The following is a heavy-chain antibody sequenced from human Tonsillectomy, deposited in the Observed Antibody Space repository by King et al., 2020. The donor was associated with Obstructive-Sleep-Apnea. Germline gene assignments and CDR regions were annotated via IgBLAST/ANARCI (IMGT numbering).Heavy chain of an antibody. D-gene: IGHD2-2*01. Sequence: QLVQSGAEVKKPGSSVKVSCKASGGTFSSYAISWVRQAPGQGLEWMGGIIPILGIANYAQKFQGRVTITADKSTSTAYMELSSLRSEDTAVYYCAFTEIVVVPAARGGYYGMGVWGQGTTVTVSS. CDR3: AFTEIVVVPAARGGYYGMGV. CDR1: GGTFSSYA. CDR2: IIPILGIA. J-gene: IGHJ6*02. V-gene: IGHV1-69*10.